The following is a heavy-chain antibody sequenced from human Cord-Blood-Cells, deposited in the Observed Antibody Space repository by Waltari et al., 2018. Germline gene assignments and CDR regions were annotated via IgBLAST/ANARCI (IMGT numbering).Heavy chain of an antibody. CDR3: ARVLGYSGYDDAFDI. CDR1: GFTFSSYW. Sequence: EVQLVESGGGLVQPGGSLRLSCAASGFTFSSYWMSWVRQAPGKGLEWVANIKQDGSEKDYVDSVKGRFTISRDNAKNSLYLQMNSLRAEDTAVYYCARVLGYSGYDDAFDIWGQGTMVTVSS. V-gene: IGHV3-7*01. J-gene: IGHJ3*02. D-gene: IGHD5-12*01. CDR2: IKQDGSEK.